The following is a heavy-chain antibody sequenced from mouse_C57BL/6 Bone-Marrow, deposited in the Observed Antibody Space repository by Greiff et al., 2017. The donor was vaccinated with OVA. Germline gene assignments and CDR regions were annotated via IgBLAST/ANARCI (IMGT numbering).Heavy chain of an antibody. Sequence: EVKLVESEGGLVQPGRSMKLSCTASGFTFSDYYMAWVRQVPEKGLEWVANINYDGSSTYYLDSLKSRFIISRDNAKNILYLQMSSLKSEDTATYYCAREYYGSSYGNYAMDYWGQGTSVTVSS. CDR2: INYDGSST. V-gene: IGHV5-16*01. J-gene: IGHJ4*01. D-gene: IGHD1-1*01. CDR3: AREYYGSSYGNYAMDY. CDR1: GFTFSDYY.